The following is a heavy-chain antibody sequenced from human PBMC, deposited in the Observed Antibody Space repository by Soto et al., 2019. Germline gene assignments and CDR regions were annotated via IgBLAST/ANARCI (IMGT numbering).Heavy chain of an antibody. J-gene: IGHJ6*02. CDR1: GFTFSSYW. CDR3: ARVSGWDPLVYGMDV. D-gene: IGHD1-26*01. Sequence: PGGSLRLSXAASGFTFSSYWMHWVRQAPGKGLVWVSRINSDGSSTSYADSVKGRFTISRDNAKNTLYLQMNSLRAEDTAVYYCARVSGWDPLVYGMDVWGQGATVTVSS. CDR2: INSDGSST. V-gene: IGHV3-74*01.